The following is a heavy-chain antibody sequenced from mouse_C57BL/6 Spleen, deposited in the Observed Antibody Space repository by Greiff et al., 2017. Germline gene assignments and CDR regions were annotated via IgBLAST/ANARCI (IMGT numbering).Heavy chain of an antibody. CDR1: GYTFTSYW. V-gene: IGHV1-55*01. Sequence: QVQLQQPGAELVKPGASVKMSCKASGYTFTSYWITWVKQRPGQGLEWIGDIYPGSGSTNYNEKFKSKATLTVDTSSSTAYMQLSSLTSEDSAVYDCARSTMVTTRGFAYWGQGTLVTGSA. D-gene: IGHD2-2*01. CDR3: ARSTMVTTRGFAY. J-gene: IGHJ3*01. CDR2: IYPGSGST.